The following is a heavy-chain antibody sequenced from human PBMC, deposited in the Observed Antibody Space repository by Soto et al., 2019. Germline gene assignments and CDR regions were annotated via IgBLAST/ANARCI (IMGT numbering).Heavy chain of an antibody. Sequence: EVQLVESGGGSVQPGGSLRLSCVAAGFTFSNYAISWVRQAPGKGLQWVSTIIGSGGSEYYGDSVKGRFTISRDNFKDTLFLQLNGLRAEDTAVYYCAKDRFRSGYTYGSFDYWGQGALVTVSA. CDR2: IIGSGGSE. J-gene: IGHJ4*02. D-gene: IGHD5-18*01. CDR1: GFTFSNYA. V-gene: IGHV3-23*04. CDR3: AKDRFRSGYTYGSFDY.